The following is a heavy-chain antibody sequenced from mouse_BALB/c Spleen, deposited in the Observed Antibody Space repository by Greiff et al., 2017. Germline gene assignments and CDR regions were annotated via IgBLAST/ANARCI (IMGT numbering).Heavy chain of an antibody. CDR1: GYSFTGYF. J-gene: IGHJ4*01. Sequence: VQLKQSGPELVKPGASVKISCKASGYSFTGYFMNWVMQSHGKSLEWIGRINPYNGDTFYNQKFKGKATLTVDKSSSTAHMELRSLASEDSAVYYCARLNSPTAMDYWGQGTSVTVSS. CDR2: INPYNGDT. V-gene: IGHV1-20*02. CDR3: ARLNSPTAMDY.